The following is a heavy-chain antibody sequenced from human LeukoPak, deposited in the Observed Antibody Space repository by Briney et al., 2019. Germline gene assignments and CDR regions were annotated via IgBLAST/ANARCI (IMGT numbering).Heavy chain of an antibody. CDR1: GGSISSYY. J-gene: IGHJ5*02. D-gene: IGHD3-22*01. CDR2: IYHSGST. Sequence: PSETLSLTCTVSGGSISSYYWSWIRQPPGKGLEWIGYIYHSGSTNYNPSLKSRVTISVDTSKNQFSLKLSSVTAADTAVYYCARDQDSSGYYYGFDPWGQGTLVTVSS. V-gene: IGHV4-59*01. CDR3: ARDQDSSGYYYGFDP.